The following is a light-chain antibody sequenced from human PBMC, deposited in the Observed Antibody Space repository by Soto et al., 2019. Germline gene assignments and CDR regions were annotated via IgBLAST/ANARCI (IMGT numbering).Light chain of an antibody. CDR2: AAS. CDR3: QQSDSTPHT. V-gene: IGKV1-39*01. J-gene: IGKJ4*01. Sequence: DIQMTQSPSSLSASVGDRVTITCRASQSISSYLNWYQQKPGKAPTLLIYAASSLQSGVPSRFSGSGSGTDFTLTISSLQPEDFATYYCQQSDSTPHTFGGGTKVEIK. CDR1: QSISSY.